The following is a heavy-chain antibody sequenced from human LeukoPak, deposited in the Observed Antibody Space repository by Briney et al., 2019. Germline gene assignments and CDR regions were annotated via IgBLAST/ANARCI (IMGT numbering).Heavy chain of an antibody. CDR3: ARQKKSCFDP. CDR1: GGSISDNY. J-gene: IGHJ5*02. CDR2: IYTSGST. V-gene: IGHV4-4*07. Sequence: PSETLSLTCTVSGGSISDNYWSWLRQPAGKGLEWIGRIYTSGSTTYNPSLNSRVTMSVDTSKNQFSLKLNSVTAADTAMYYCARQKKSCFDPWGQGILVTVSS.